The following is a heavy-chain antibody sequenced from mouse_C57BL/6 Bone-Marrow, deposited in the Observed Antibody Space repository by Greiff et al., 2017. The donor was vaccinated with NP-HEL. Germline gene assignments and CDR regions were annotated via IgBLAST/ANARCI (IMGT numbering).Heavy chain of an antibody. CDR3: ARGGGFSGEGY. Sequence: EVQLQQSGPELVKPGASVKISCKASGYTFTDYYMNWVKQSHGKSLEWIGDINPNNGGTSYNQKFKGKATLTVDKSSSTAYMELRSLTSEDSAVYYCARGGGFSGEGYWGQGTTLTVSS. CDR1: GYTFTDYY. V-gene: IGHV1-26*01. J-gene: IGHJ2*01. CDR2: INPNNGGT.